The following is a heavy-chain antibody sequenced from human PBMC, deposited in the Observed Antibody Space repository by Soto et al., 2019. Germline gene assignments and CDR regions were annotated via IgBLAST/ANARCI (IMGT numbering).Heavy chain of an antibody. Sequence: SETLSLTCAVYGGSFSGYYWSWIRQPPGKGLEWIGEINHSGSTNYNPSLKSRVTISVDTSKNQFSLRLSSVTAADTAVYYCARGRAVLLWFGDPNWFDPWGQGTLVTVSS. J-gene: IGHJ5*02. V-gene: IGHV4-34*01. CDR3: ARGRAVLLWFGDPNWFDP. D-gene: IGHD3-10*01. CDR2: INHSGST. CDR1: GGSFSGYY.